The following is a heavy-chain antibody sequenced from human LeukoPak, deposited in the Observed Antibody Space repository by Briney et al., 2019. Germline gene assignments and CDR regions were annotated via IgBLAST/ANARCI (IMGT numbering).Heavy chain of an antibody. D-gene: IGHD3-10*01. CDR3: ARLRGRGYYFDY. V-gene: IGHV4-59*01. CDR2: IYYSGST. J-gene: IGHJ4*02. Sequence: PSETLSLTCTVSGGSISSYYWSWIRQPPGKGLEWIGYIYYSGSTNYNPSLKSRVTISVDPSKNQFSLKLSSVTAADTAVYYCARLRGRGYYFDYWGQGTLVTVSS. CDR1: GGSISSYY.